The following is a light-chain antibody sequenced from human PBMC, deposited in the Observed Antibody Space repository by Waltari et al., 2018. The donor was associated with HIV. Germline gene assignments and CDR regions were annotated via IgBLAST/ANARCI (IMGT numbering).Light chain of an antibody. J-gene: IGLJ1*01. V-gene: IGLV2-14*01. CDR1: SHDVGGYDH. Sequence: SALTQPASVSGSPGQSTTISCTGTSHDVGGYDHVSWYQQYPGKAPKLIITEVTNRPSGVSGRFSGSKSGDTASLTISGLQIEDDADYFCCSYAGNASYVFGSGTKVTVL. CDR2: EVT. CDR3: CSYAGNASYV.